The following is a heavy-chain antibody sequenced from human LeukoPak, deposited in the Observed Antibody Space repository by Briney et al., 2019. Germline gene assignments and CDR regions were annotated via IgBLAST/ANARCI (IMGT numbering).Heavy chain of an antibody. Sequence: TGGSLRLSCAASGFTVSSNYMSWVRQAPGKGLEWVSVIYSGGSTYYADSVKGRFTISRDNSKNTLYLQMNSLRAEDTAVYYCARVVGAGDFDYWGRGTLVSVSS. CDR3: ARVVGAGDFDY. CDR1: GFTVSSNY. D-gene: IGHD1-26*01. J-gene: IGHJ4*02. V-gene: IGHV3-53*01. CDR2: IYSGGST.